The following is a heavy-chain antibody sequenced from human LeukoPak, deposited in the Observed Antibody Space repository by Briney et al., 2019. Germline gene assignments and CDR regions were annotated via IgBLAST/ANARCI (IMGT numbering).Heavy chain of an antibody. CDR2: ISAYNGNT. D-gene: IGHD3-22*01. CDR3: ARDSYYHDSSGYPDY. Sequence: ASVKVSCKASGYTFTSYGMSWVRQAPGQGLEWMGWISAYNGNTNYAQKFQGRVTMTTDTSTSTAYMELRSLRSDDTAVYYCARDSYYHDSSGYPDYWGQETLVTVSS. V-gene: IGHV1-18*01. J-gene: IGHJ4*02. CDR1: GYTFTSYG.